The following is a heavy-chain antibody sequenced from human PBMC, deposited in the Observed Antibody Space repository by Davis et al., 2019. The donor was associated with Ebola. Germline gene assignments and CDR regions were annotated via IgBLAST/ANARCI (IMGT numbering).Heavy chain of an antibody. D-gene: IGHD4-17*01. CDR3: AREPNGDYDAFDI. J-gene: IGHJ3*02. Sequence: MPSETLSFTCTVSGGSISSYYWSWIRQPPGKGLEWIGYIYYSGSNNYNPSLNSRVTISVDTSKNQFSLKLSSVTAADTAVYYCAREPNGDYDAFDIWGQGTMVTVSS. CDR2: IYYSGSN. V-gene: IGHV4-59*01. CDR1: GGSISSYY.